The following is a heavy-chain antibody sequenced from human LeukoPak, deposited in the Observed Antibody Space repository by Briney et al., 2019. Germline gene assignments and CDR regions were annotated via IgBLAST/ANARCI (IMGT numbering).Heavy chain of an antibody. CDR2: IYYSGST. Sequence: SETLSLTCTVSGGSISSGGYYWSWIRQHPGKGLEWIGFIYYSGSTYYNPSLKSRVTISVDTSKNQFSLKLSSVTAADTAVYYCARERSWFGELQYYYYYMDVWGKGTTVTVSS. CDR3: ARERSWFGELQYYYYYMDV. CDR1: GGSISSGGYY. D-gene: IGHD3-10*01. J-gene: IGHJ6*03. V-gene: IGHV4-31*03.